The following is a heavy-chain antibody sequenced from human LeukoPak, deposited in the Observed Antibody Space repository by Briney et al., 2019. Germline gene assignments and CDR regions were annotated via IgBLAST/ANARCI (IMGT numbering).Heavy chain of an antibody. J-gene: IGHJ4*02. CDR1: GYTFTGYY. D-gene: IGHD5-24*01. CDR2: INPNSSAT. V-gene: IGHV1-2*02. Sequence: GASVKVSCKASGYTFTGYYVHWVRQVPGQGLEWMGWINPNSSATNFPQKFQGRVTMTRDTSISTAYMELSRLRSDDTAVYYCARSRGYNSNFDYWGQGTLVTVSS. CDR3: ARSRGYNSNFDY.